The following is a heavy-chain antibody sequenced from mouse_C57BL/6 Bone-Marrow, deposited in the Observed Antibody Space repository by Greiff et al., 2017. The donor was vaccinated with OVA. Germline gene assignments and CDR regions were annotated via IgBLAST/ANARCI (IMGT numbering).Heavy chain of an antibody. CDR2: ISDGGSYT. D-gene: IGHD2-1*01. J-gene: IGHJ2*01. CDR1: GFTFSSYA. CDR3: ARGYGNYN. Sequence: EVQLVESGGGLVKPGGSLKLSCAASGFTFSSYAMSWVRQTPEKRLEWVATISDGGSYTYYPDNVKGRFTISRDNAKNNLYLQMSHLKSEDTAMYYCARGYGNYNWGQGTTLTVSS. V-gene: IGHV5-4*01.